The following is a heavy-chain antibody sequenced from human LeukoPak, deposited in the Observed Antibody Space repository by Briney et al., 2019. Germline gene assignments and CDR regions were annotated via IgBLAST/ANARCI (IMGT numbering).Heavy chain of an antibody. CDR2: IRSEGYGGAE. V-gene: IGHV3-49*03. J-gene: IGHJ6*02. D-gene: IGHD3-10*01. Sequence: SLRFSCSASGFTFGDFSRNWLGQAPGMGLEWVGFIRSEGYGGAEDFAASVKSSITISRDDSKMKVYLQMTGVEPVDTGVYYCSRGRYCYASGSSYGLDVWGQGTTVTVAS. CDR1: GFTFGDFS. CDR3: SRGRYCYASGSSYGLDV.